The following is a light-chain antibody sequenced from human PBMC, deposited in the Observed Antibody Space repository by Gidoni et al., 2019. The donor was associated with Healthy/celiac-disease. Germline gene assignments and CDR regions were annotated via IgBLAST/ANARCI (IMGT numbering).Light chain of an antibody. CDR1: QGISSY. J-gene: IGKJ1*01. V-gene: IGKV1-8*01. Sequence: AIRMTQSPSSFSASTGDRVTITCRASQGISSYLAWYQQKPGKAPKLLIYAASTLQSGVPSRFSGSGSGTDFTLTISCLQSEDFATYYCQQYNSFWMFGQGTKVEIK. CDR2: AAS. CDR3: QQYNSFWM.